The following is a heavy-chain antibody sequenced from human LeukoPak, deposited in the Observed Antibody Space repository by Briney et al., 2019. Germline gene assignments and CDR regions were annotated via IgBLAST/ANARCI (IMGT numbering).Heavy chain of an antibody. J-gene: IGHJ4*02. V-gene: IGHV3-73*01. CDR1: GFTFSGSA. D-gene: IGHD1-26*01. Sequence: GRSLRLSCAASGFTFSGSAMYCVRQASGKGLEWVGHIRSKTNSYATIYAASVKGRFTISRDDSKNTAYLQMNSLKTGDTAVYYCTRLHLGWGQGTLVTVSS. CDR3: TRLHLG. CDR2: IRSKTNSYAT.